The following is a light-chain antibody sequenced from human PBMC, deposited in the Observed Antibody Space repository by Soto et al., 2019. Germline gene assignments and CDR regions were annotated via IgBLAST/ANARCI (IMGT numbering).Light chain of an antibody. CDR1: SSEVAGYNY. Sequence: QSVLTQPASVSGSPGQSITISCTGTSSEVAGYNYVSSYQQHPGKAPKLMIYDVSNRPSGVSNRFSGSKSGNTASLTISGLQAEDEADYYCSSYTSSSTLVFGTGTKLTVL. CDR2: DVS. CDR3: SSYTSSSTLV. V-gene: IGLV2-14*01. J-gene: IGLJ1*01.